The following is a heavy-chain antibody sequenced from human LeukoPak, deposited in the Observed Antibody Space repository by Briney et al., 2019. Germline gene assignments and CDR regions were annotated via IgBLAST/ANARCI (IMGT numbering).Heavy chain of an antibody. CDR2: IAGSDGFT. CDR3: VRSLDY. Sequence: GGSLRLSCAASGFPFSSYAMNWVRQAPGKGLEWVSVIAGSDGFTQYADSVKGRFTISRDNSKNTVYLQMNRLRVEDTALYYCVRSLDYWGQGTLVSVSS. J-gene: IGHJ4*02. CDR1: GFPFSSYA. V-gene: IGHV3-23*01.